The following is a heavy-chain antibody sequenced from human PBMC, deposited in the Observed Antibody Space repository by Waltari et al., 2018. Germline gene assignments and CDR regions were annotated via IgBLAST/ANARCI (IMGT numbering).Heavy chain of an antibody. Sequence: QVQLVQSGAEVKKPGSSVKVSCKASGGTFSSYAISWVLQAPGQGLEWMGGIIPIFGTANYAQKFQGRVTITADESTSTAYMELSSLRSEDTAVYYCARGDPANYYDSSGYYLSVWGQGTTVTVSS. CDR2: IIPIFGTA. CDR3: ARGDPANYYDSSGYYLSV. CDR1: GGTFSSYA. J-gene: IGHJ6*02. D-gene: IGHD3-22*01. V-gene: IGHV1-69*01.